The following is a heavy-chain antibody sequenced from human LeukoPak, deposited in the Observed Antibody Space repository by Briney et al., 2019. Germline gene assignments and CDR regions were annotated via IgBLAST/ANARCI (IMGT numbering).Heavy chain of an antibody. J-gene: IGHJ3*02. V-gene: IGHV3-66*01. CDR3: ARAKRLGYCSGGSCPDAFDI. CDR2: IYSGGST. CDR1: GFTVSSNY. Sequence: GGSLRLSCAASGFTVSSNYMSWVRQAPGKGLEWVSVIYSGGSTYYADSVKGRFTISRDNSKNTLYLQMNSLRAEDTAVYYCARAKRLGYCSGGSCPDAFDIWGQGTMVTVSS. D-gene: IGHD2-15*01.